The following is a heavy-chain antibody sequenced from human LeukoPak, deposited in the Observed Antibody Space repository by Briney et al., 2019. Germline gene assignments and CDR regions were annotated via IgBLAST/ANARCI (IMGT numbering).Heavy chain of an antibody. D-gene: IGHD1-26*01. J-gene: IGHJ4*02. CDR2: IYWDDK. V-gene: IGHV2-5*01. Sequence: SGPTLVNPTQTLTLTCTFSGFSLSTRGVGVGWIRQPPGKALEWLALIYWDDKRYSPSLKSRLTITKDTSKNQVVLTMTNMDPVDTATYYCAHSRVGATVFDYWGQGTLVTVSS. CDR3: AHSRVGATVFDY. CDR1: GFSLSTRGVG.